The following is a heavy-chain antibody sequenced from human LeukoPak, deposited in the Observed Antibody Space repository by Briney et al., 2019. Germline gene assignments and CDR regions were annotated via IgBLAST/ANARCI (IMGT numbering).Heavy chain of an antibody. D-gene: IGHD3-10*01. J-gene: IGHJ4*02. CDR2: IKSKTDGGTT. Sequence: GGSLRLTCAASGFTFSNAWMSWVRQAPGKGLEWVGRIKSKTDGGTTDYAAPVKGRFTISRDDSKNTLYLQMNSLKTEDTAVYYCTTDLLWFGELGYWGQGTLVTVSS. CDR3: TTDLLWFGELGY. V-gene: IGHV3-15*01. CDR1: GFTFSNAW.